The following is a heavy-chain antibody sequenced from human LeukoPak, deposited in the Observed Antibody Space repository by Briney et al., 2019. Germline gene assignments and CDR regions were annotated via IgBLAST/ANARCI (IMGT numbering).Heavy chain of an antibody. J-gene: IGHJ4*02. Sequence: SVKVSCKASGGTFSSYAISWVRQAPGQGLEWMGRIIPILGIANYAQKSQGRVTITADKSTSTAYMELSSLRSEDTAVYYCARVVDTAMVGFDYWGQGTLVTVSS. D-gene: IGHD5-18*01. CDR3: ARVVDTAMVGFDY. CDR2: IIPILGIA. CDR1: GGTFSSYA. V-gene: IGHV1-69*04.